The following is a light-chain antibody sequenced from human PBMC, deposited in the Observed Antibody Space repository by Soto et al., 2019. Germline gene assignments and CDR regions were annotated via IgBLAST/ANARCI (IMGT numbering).Light chain of an antibody. J-gene: IGKJ5*01. Sequence: EIQMNQSPSALSASLGDRVTITCRASHSIDTSLAWYQQRPGKAPNLLIFDASSLASGVPSRFSGGGSGTEFTLTISNLQPEDFAVYYCQQYNNWPFTFGQGTLLAVK. CDR2: DAS. V-gene: IGKV1-5*01. CDR1: HSIDTS. CDR3: QQYNNWPFT.